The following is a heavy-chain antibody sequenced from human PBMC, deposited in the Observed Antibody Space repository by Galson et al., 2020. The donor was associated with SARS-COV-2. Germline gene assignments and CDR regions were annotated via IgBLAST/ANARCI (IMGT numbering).Heavy chain of an antibody. CDR1: RFSFNSYW. CDR2: INSDGSST. J-gene: IGHJ6*03. D-gene: IGHD1-26*01. V-gene: IGHV3-74*01. CDR3: VRDGAGSYYGHYYYMDV. Sequence: ESLKISCEASRFSFNSYWMSWVRPTPGKGLVWVSYINSDGSSTTYADSVKGRFTISRDNTKNTVYLEMNNLRVEDTAVYYCVRDGAGSYYGHYYYMDVWDKGTTVTVSS.